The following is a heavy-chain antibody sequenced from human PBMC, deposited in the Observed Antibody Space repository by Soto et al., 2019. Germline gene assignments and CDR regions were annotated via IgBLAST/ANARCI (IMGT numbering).Heavy chain of an antibody. CDR2: IYTSGST. D-gene: IGHD3-22*01. V-gene: IGHV4-4*07. Sequence: SETLSLTCPVSGCSISSNYKSWIRQPAGKGLEWIGRIYTSGSTNYNPALKSRVTMSVDTSKNQFSLKLSSVTAADTAVYYCARMVYYDSSGYYGFSAGYFDYWGQGTLGTVSS. CDR1: GCSISSNY. CDR3: ARMVYYDSSGYYGFSAGYFDY. J-gene: IGHJ4*02.